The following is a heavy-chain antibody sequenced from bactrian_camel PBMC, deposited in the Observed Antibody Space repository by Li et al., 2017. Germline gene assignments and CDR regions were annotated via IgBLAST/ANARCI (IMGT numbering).Heavy chain of an antibody. D-gene: IGHD2*01. CDR2: IINRGGTT. Sequence: VQLVESGGGLVQPGGPLRLSCQASGYTFSVYYMSWVRQAPGKGLEWVSIINRGGTTYYADSMKGRFTISRDNATNTVYLQMNSLKPEDTAVYYCVSLVGRPLVHQGTQVTVS. V-gene: IGHV3S40*01. CDR1: GYTFSVYY. J-gene: IGHJ4*01.